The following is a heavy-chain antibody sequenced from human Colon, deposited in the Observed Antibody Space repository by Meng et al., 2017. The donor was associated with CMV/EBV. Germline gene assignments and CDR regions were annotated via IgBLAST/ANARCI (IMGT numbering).Heavy chain of an antibody. J-gene: IGHJ4*02. D-gene: IGHD6-13*01. CDR3: ARDISPGSSSWSNY. V-gene: IGHV1-2*02. CDR2: INPNSGGT. Sequence: VSVKVSCKASGYTFTGYYMHWVRQAPGQGLEWMGWINPNSGGTNYAQKFQGRVTMTRDTSISTAYMELSRLRSDDTAVYYCARDISPGSSSWSNYWGQGTLVTVSS. CDR1: GYTFTGYY.